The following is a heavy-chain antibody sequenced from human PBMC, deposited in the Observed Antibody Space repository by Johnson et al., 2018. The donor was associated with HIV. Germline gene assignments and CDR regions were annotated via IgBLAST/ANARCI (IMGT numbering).Heavy chain of an antibody. Sequence: QVQLVESGGGVVQPGRSLRLSCEGSGFTFSSFTIHWVRQAPGKGLEWVALISYDGGDKYYADSVKGRFTISRDNSKNTLYLQMNSLRVEDRSVYYCARGREGGTYQGGAFDIWGQGTMVTVSS. V-gene: IGHV3-30*04. D-gene: IGHD1-26*01. CDR2: ISYDGGDK. J-gene: IGHJ3*02. CDR1: GFTFSSFT. CDR3: ARGREGGTYQGGAFDI.